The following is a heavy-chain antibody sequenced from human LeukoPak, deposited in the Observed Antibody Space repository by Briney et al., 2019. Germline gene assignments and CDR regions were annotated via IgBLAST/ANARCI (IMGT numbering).Heavy chain of an antibody. CDR1: GFTFSSYE. V-gene: IGHV3-48*03. Sequence: TGGSLRLSCAASGFTFSSYEMNWVRQAPGKGLEWVSYISSSGSTIYYADSVKGRFTISRDNAKNSLYLQMNSLRAEDTAVYYCVSVGRRCGYDFCDAFDIWGQGTMVTVSS. CDR2: ISSSGSTI. CDR3: VSVGRRCGYDFCDAFDI. D-gene: IGHD5-12*01. J-gene: IGHJ3*02.